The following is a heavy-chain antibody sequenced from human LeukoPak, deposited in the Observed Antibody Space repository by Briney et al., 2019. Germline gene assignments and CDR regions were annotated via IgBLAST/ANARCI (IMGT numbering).Heavy chain of an antibody. Sequence: ASVKLSRKVSGYTVTEISIHWVRQSPATGLEWMGGLDGENDQKVYAQQFQDRVTMSEDTSTDTAYMELSNLQSEDTAVYFCADFYTTSCFFYWGQGTLLTVSS. CDR2: LDGENDQK. V-gene: IGHV1-24*01. J-gene: IGHJ4*02. CDR1: GYTVTEIS. CDR3: ADFYTTSCFFY. D-gene: IGHD2/OR15-2a*01.